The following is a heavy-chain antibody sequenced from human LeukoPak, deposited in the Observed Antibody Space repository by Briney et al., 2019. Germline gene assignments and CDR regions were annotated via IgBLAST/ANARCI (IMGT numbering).Heavy chain of an antibody. D-gene: IGHD6-13*01. CDR2: IYYSGST. CDR1: GGSISSGGYY. Sequence: SETLSLTCTVSGGSISSGGYYWSWIRQHPGKGLEWIGYIYYSGSTYYNPSLKSRVTISVDTSKNQFSLKLSSVTAADTAVYYSARGLYSLAAADYWGQGTLVTVSS. CDR3: ARGLYSLAAADY. J-gene: IGHJ4*02. V-gene: IGHV4-31*03.